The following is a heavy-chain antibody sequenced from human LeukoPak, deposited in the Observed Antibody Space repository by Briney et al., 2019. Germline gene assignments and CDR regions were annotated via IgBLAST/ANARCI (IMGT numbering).Heavy chain of an antibody. V-gene: IGHV5-51*01. J-gene: IGHJ6*02. CDR3: ARVEMATADGMDV. Sequence: GESLKISCKGSGYSFTSYWIAWVRQMPEKGLEWMGIIYPGDSDGRYSPSFQGQVTISADKSISTAYLQWSSLKASDTAMYYCARVEMATADGMDVWGQGTTVTVSS. D-gene: IGHD5-24*01. CDR2: IYPGDSDG. CDR1: GYSFTSYW.